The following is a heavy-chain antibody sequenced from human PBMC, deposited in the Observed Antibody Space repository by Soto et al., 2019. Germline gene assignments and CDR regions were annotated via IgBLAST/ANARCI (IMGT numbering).Heavy chain of an antibody. CDR3: AHSLGEDWFDP. V-gene: IGHV2-5*02. Sequence: QITLKESGPTLVKSTQTLTLTCTFSGFSLTTSGVGVGWIRQPPGKALEWLALIYWDDDKRYSPSLKSRLTXPXXTSKNPVVPMMTNMDPVATATYSCAHSLGEDWFDPWGQGTLVTVSS. J-gene: IGHJ5*02. CDR1: GFSLTTSGVG. D-gene: IGHD3-16*01. CDR2: IYWDDDK.